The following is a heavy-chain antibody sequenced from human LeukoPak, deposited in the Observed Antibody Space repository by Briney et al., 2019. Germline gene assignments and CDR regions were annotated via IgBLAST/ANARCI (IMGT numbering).Heavy chain of an antibody. CDR1: GFSLSTRGVG. D-gene: IGHD1-14*01. Sequence: SGPTLVKPTQTLTLTCTFSGFSLSTRGVGVGWIRQPPGKALEWLALIYWDDDKRYSPSLKSRLTITKDISKNQVVLTMTNMDPVDTATYYCAHTVGRKYYYGMDVWGKGTTVIVSS. J-gene: IGHJ6*04. V-gene: IGHV2-5*02. CDR3: AHTVGRKYYYGMDV. CDR2: IYWDDDK.